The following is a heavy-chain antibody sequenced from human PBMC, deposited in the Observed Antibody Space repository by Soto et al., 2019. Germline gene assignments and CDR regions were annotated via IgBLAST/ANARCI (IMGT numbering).Heavy chain of an antibody. CDR2: ISSSSIAI. V-gene: IGHV3-48*01. D-gene: IGHD2-2*01. J-gene: IGHJ4*02. CDR3: ARGYCSTNNCYHPNFDV. Sequence: EVQVVESGGGLVQPGGSLRVSCVVSGFTFSSYSMNWVRKAPGKGLEWVSYISSSSIAIYYVDSVKGRFTISKDNAKNPLSLQMNRQRAENTAVDYCARGYCSTNNCYHPNFDVWGQGTLVTVSS. CDR1: GFTFSSYS.